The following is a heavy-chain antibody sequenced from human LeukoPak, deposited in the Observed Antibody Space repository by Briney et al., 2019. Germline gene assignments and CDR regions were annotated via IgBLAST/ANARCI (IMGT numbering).Heavy chain of an antibody. CDR1: GGSISSYY. D-gene: IGHD3-22*01. V-gene: IGHV4-59*01. CDR3: AHSSGPLLGFDY. Sequence: SETLSLTCTVSGGSISSYYWSWIRQPPGKGLEWIGYIYYSGSTNYNPSLKSRVTISVDTSKNQFSLKLSSVTAADTAVYYCAHSSGPLLGFDYWGQGTLVTVSS. J-gene: IGHJ4*02. CDR2: IYYSGST.